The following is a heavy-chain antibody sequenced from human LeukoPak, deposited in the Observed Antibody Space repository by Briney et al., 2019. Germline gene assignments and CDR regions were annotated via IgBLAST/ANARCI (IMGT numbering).Heavy chain of an antibody. Sequence: ASVKVSCKASGYTFTSYGISWVRQAPEQGLEWMGWISAYNGNTNYAQKLQGRVTMTTDTSTSTAYMELRSLRSDDTAVYYCARDYGSYYYGSGSYYVWGKGTTVTVSS. V-gene: IGHV1-18*01. D-gene: IGHD3-10*01. CDR2: ISAYNGNT. CDR1: GYTFTSYG. J-gene: IGHJ6*04. CDR3: ARDYGSYYYGSGSYYV.